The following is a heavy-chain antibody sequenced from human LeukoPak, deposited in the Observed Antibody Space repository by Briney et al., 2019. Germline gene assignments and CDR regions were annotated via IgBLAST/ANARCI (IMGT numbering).Heavy chain of an antibody. CDR2: ISYDGSNK. CDR1: GFTFSSYW. Sequence: GGSLRLSCAASGFTFSSYWMSWVRQAPGKGLEWVAVISYDGSNKYYADSVKGRFTISRDNSKNTLYLQMNSLRAEDTAVYYCARGFNYYDSSAPAAYWGQGTLVTVSS. D-gene: IGHD3-22*01. V-gene: IGHV3-30*03. J-gene: IGHJ4*02. CDR3: ARGFNYYDSSAPAAY.